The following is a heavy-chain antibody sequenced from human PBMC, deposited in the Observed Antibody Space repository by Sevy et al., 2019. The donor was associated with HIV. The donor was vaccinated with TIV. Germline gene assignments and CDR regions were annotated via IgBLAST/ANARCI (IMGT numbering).Heavy chain of an antibody. D-gene: IGHD4-17*01. V-gene: IGHV3-11*01. CDR1: GFTFSDYY. Sequence: EGSLRLSCAASGFTFSDYYMSWIRQAPGKGLERVSYIRSSGSTIYYADSVKGRFTISRDNAKNSLYLQMNSLRAEDTAVYYCARHVRTTVTKYYGMDVWGQGTTVTVSS. CDR3: ARHVRTTVTKYYGMDV. J-gene: IGHJ6*02. CDR2: IRSSGSTI.